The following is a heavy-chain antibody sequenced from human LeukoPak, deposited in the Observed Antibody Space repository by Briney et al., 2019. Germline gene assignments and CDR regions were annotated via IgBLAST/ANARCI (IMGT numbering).Heavy chain of an antibody. V-gene: IGHV4-59*08. D-gene: IGHD6-13*01. CDR3: ARRDSSSCIDY. Sequence: SETLSLTCTVSGGSISSYYWSWIRQPPGKGLDWIGYIYYSGSTNYNPSLKSRVTISVDTSKNQFSLKLSSVTAADTAVYYCARRDSSSCIDYWGQGTLVTASS. CDR2: IYYSGST. CDR1: GGSISSYY. J-gene: IGHJ4*02.